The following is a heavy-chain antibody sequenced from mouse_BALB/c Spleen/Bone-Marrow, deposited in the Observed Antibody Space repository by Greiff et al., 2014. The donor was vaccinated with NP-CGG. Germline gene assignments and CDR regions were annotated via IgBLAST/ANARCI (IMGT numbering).Heavy chain of an antibody. Sequence: VQLKHSGPELVKPGASVKISCKASGYTFTGYFMNWVKQSQGKSLEWIGRINPYNGDTFYNQKFKGKATLTVDKSSSTAHMELLSLTSEDSAVYYCGRDSYYAMDYWGQGTSVTVSS. J-gene: IGHJ4*01. CDR1: GYTFTGYF. V-gene: IGHV1-37*01. CDR2: INPYNGDT. CDR3: GRDSYYAMDY.